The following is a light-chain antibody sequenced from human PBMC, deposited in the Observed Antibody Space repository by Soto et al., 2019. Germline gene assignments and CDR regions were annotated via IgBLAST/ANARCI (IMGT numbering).Light chain of an antibody. J-gene: IGLJ3*02. CDR2: GNS. V-gene: IGLV1-40*01. CDR3: QSYDSSLSGWV. Sequence: QSVLTQPPSVSGAPGQRVTISCTGSSSNIGAGYDVHWYQQLPGTAPKLLSYGNSNRPSGVPDRFSGSKSGTSASLAITGIQAEDEADYYCQSYDSSLSGWVFGGGTKVTVL. CDR1: SSNIGAGYD.